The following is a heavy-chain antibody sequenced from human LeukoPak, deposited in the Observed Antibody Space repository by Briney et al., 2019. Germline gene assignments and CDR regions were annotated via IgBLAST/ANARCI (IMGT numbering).Heavy chain of an antibody. D-gene: IGHD3-10*01. V-gene: IGHV3-74*01. J-gene: IGHJ5*02. CDR2: VSGDGSRK. CDR3: ARDGVWFGESNNWFDP. Sequence: GGSLTLSCAASGFTFSSYWMHWVRQTPGKGLVWVSCVSGDGSRKTYADFVRGRFTISRDNSKNTLYLQMNSLRAEDTAVYYCARDGVWFGESNNWFDPWGQGTLVTVSS. CDR1: GFTFSSYW.